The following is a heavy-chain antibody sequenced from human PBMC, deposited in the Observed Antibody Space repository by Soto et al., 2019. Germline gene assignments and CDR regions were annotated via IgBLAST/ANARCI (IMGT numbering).Heavy chain of an antibody. V-gene: IGHV1-46*01. D-gene: IGHD2-21*02. J-gene: IGHJ4*02. Sequence: QVQLMQSGAEVKKPGASVKVSCKASGDTFTDYYIHWVRQAPGQGLEWMGTVNPSGGHTTYAQHFLGRVTMTRDTSPSTLYMERTRLTSHDTAVYYCASGGHVVVVTAALDYWGQGTLVTVSS. CDR1: GDTFTDYY. CDR3: ASGGHVVVVTAALDY. CDR2: VNPSGGHT.